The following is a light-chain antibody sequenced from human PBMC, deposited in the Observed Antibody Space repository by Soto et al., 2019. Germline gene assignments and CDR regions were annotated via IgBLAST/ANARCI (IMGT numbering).Light chain of an antibody. Sequence: QPVLTQSPSASASLGASVKLTCTLSSGHSNYAIAWHQQQPEKGPRYLMKLNRDGSHSKGDGIPNRFSGSSSGAECYLTISSLQSEDEADYYCQTWGTGIVIFGGGTQLTVL. J-gene: IGLJ2*01. CDR3: QTWGTGIVI. V-gene: IGLV4-69*01. CDR2: LNRDGSH. CDR1: SGHSNYA.